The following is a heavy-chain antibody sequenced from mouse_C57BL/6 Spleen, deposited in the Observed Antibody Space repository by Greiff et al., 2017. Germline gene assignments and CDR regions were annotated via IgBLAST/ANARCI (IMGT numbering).Heavy chain of an antibody. J-gene: IGHJ4*01. CDR3: ARGDDYDGYAMDY. CDR2: IWSGGST. CDR1: GFSLTSYG. Sequence: VKLVESGPGLVQPSQSLSITRTVSGFSLTSYGVHWVRQSPGKGLEWLGVIWSGGSTDYNAAFISRLSISKDNSKSQVFFKMNSLQADDTAIYYCARGDDYDGYAMDYWGQGTSVTVSS. D-gene: IGHD2-4*01. V-gene: IGHV2-2*01.